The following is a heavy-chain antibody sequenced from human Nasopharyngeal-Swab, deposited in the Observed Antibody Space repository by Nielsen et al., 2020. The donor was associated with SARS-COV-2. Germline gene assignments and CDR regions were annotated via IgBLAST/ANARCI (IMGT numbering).Heavy chain of an antibody. Sequence: GESLKISCAASGFTFSNYAMTWVRQAPGKGLEWVSAISVSGTGTYYVDSVKGRFTISRDNSKNTLYLQMNSLRAEDTAVYYCAKTASSSLYWYFDLWGRGTLVTVSS. CDR3: AKTASSSLYWYFDL. D-gene: IGHD6-6*01. CDR1: GFTFSNYA. CDR2: ISVSGTGT. V-gene: IGHV3-23*01. J-gene: IGHJ2*01.